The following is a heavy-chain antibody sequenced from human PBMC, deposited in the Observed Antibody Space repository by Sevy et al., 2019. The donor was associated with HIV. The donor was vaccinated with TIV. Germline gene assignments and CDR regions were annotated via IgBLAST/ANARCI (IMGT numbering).Heavy chain of an antibody. CDR1: GFSISSDYY. CDR3: ARDYYGSGSYYEFVY. V-gene: IGHV4-38-2*02. CDR2: IYDGGNT. D-gene: IGHD3-10*01. J-gene: IGHJ4*02. Sequence: SETLSLTCTVSGFSISSDYYWGWIRQPPGKGLEWIGSIYDGGNTYYNPSLKSRVTISIDTSKNQFSLMLSSVTAADTAVYYCARDYYGSGSYYEFVYWGQGTLVTVSS.